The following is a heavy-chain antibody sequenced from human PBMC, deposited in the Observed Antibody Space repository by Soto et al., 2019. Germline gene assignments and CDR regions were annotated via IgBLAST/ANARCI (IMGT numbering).Heavy chain of an antibody. D-gene: IGHD4-17*01. CDR1: GYTFTSYA. V-gene: IGHV1-3*01. CDR2: INAGNGNT. Sequence: QVQLVQSGAEVKKPGASVKVSCKASGYTFTSYAMHWVRQAPGQRLEWMGWINAGNGNTKYSKKFQGRVTITRDTSASTAYMELSSLRSEDTAVYYCARTPGNYGDYVGDFDYWGQGTLVTVSS. CDR3: ARTPGNYGDYVGDFDY. J-gene: IGHJ4*02.